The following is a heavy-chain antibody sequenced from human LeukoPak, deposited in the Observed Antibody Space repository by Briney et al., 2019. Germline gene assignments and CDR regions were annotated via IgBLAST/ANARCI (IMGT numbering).Heavy chain of an antibody. J-gene: IGHJ6*04. CDR1: GYTFTGYY. CDR3: ARDLSDYDFRSGMDV. CDR2: INPNSGGT. V-gene: IGHV1-2*02. Sequence: ASVKVSCKASGYTFTGYYMHWVRQAPGQGLEWMGWINPNSGGTNYAQKFQGRVTMTRDTSISTAYMELNRLRSDDTAVYYCARDLSDYDFRSGMDVWGKGTTVTVSS. D-gene: IGHD3-3*01.